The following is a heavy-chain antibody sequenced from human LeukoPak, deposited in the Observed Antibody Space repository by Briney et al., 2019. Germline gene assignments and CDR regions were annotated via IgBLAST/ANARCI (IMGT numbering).Heavy chain of an antibody. CDR3: AREVPGGSSWFDY. V-gene: IGHV3-7*01. D-gene: IGHD6-13*01. CDR2: IKQDGIDT. J-gene: IGHJ4*02. Sequence: GGSLRLSCSASGFIFTTYWMSWVRQAPGKGLEWVANIKQDGIDTNYADSVKGRFTISRDNAKNSVYLQMNSLRAEDTAVYYCAREVPGGSSWFDYWGQGTLVTVSS. CDR1: GFIFTTYW.